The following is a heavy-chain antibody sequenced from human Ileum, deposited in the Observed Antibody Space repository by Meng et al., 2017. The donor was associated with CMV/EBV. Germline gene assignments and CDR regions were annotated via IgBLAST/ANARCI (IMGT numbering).Heavy chain of an antibody. CDR2: IYSGGTT. V-gene: IGHV3-53*01. Sequence: GGSLRLSCAASGFSVSSNDMSWVRQAPGKGLEWVSVIYSGGTTYYADSVKGRIAISRDNSKNTLNLQMNSLRAEDTAVYYCARFWHYGMDVWGQGTTVTVSS. J-gene: IGHJ6*02. D-gene: IGHD3-3*01. CDR1: GFSVSSND. CDR3: ARFWHYGMDV.